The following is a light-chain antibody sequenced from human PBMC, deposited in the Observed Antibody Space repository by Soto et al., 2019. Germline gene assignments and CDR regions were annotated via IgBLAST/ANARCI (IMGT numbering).Light chain of an antibody. CDR2: DDS. J-gene: IGLJ1*01. CDR3: QVWDRTSDQYV. V-gene: IGLV3-21*02. Sequence: SYELTQPPSVPVAPGQTARITCGGNNIGTNSVHWYQQKAGQAPVLVVYDDSDRPSGIPERFSGSNSGNTATLTISRVEAGDEADYYCQVWDRTSDQYVFGTGTKLTVL. CDR1: NIGTNS.